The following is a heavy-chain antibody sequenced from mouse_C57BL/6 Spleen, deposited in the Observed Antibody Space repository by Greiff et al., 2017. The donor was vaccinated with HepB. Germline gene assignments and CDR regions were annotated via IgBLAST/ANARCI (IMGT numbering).Heavy chain of an antibody. V-gene: IGHV6-6*01. CDR1: GFTFSDAW. CDR3: TRRSSNYNFDY. CDR2: IRNKANNHAT. D-gene: IGHD2-5*01. J-gene: IGHJ2*01. Sequence: EVKVEESGGGLVQPGGSMKLSCAASGFTFSDAWMDWVRQSPEKGLEWVAEIRNKANNHATYYAESVKGRFTISRDDSKSSVYLQMNSLRAEDTGIYYCTRRSSNYNFDYWGQGTTLTVSS.